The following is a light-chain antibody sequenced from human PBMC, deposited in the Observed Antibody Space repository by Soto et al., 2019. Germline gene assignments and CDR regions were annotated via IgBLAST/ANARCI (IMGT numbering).Light chain of an antibody. Sequence: QSALTQPASVSGSPGQSITISCTGTSSDVGRYNYVSWFQQHPGKAPKLMIFEVSTRPSGVSNGFSGSKSGNTASLTISGLQIEDEADYYCCSYTSSTSAVFGGGTKLTVL. V-gene: IGLV2-14*01. CDR1: SSDVGRYNY. J-gene: IGLJ2*01. CDR2: EVS. CDR3: CSYTSSTSAV.